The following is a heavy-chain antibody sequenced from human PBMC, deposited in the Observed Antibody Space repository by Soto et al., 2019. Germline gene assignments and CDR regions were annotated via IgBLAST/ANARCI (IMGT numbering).Heavy chain of an antibody. CDR2: IWYDGTNK. CDR1: GFRFSSYV. V-gene: IGHV3-33*01. J-gene: IGHJ4*02. CDR3: ARDMAGATVIDF. D-gene: IGHD1-26*01. Sequence: QVQLVESRGGLVQPGKSQRLSCAASGFRFSSYVMHWVRQAPGKGLEWVALIWYDGTNKYYADSVKGRFTISRDNSKDTVSLQMNSLTAEDTAVYYCARDMAGATVIDFWGQGTLVAVSS.